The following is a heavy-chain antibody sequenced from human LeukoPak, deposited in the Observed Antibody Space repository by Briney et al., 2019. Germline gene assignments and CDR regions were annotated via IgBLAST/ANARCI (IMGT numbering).Heavy chain of an antibody. CDR1: GFTFRIFW. J-gene: IGHJ6*03. CDR3: ARGAAAGANYYYYYMDV. D-gene: IGHD6-13*01. Sequence: PGGSLRLSCGASGFTFRIFWMHWVRQAPGKGLVWVSRIHSDGSTTRYADSVKGRFTISRDNAKNTVYLQMNSLRAEDTAIYYCARGAAAGANYYYYYMDVWGKGTTVTVSS. V-gene: IGHV3-74*01. CDR2: IHSDGSTT.